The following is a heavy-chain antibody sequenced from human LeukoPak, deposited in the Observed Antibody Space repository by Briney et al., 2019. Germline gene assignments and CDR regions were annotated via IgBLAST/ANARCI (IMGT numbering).Heavy chain of an antibody. CDR1: GYTFTSYA. CDR3: ATPRGRYYSGMDV. J-gene: IGHJ6*02. D-gene: IGHD3-10*01. CDR2: INAGNGNT. V-gene: IGHV1-3*01. Sequence: ASVKVSCKASGYTFTSYAMHWVRQAPRQRLEWMGWINAGNGNTKYSQKFQGRVTITRDTSASTAYMEMSSLRSEDTAVYYCATPRGRYYSGMDVWGQGTTVTVSS.